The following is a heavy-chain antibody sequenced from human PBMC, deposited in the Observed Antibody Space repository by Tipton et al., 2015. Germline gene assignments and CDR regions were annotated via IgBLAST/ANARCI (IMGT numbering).Heavy chain of an antibody. CDR3: AKDIDPGPTGMDV. CDR2: ISWNSDSV. J-gene: IGHJ6*02. Sequence: SLRLSCAASGFTFDDYAMHWVRRAPGKGLEWVSGISWNSDSVDYADSVKGRFTISRDTAKKSLYLQMNSLRAEDTALYYCAKDIDPGPTGMDVWGQGTTVTVSS. V-gene: IGHV3-9*01. CDR1: GFTFDDYA.